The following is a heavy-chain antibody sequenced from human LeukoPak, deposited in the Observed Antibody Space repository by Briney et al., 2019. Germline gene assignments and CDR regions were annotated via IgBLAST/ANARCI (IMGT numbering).Heavy chain of an antibody. CDR2: FYYSGST. Sequence: SETLSLTCTVSGGSISRYYWSWIRQPPGKGLEWIGYFYYSGSTNYNPSLKSRVTLSVDTSKNQFSLNLSSVTAADTAVYYCARGGSLVGTTPHDTFDIWGQGTMATVSS. CDR1: GGSISRYY. D-gene: IGHD1-26*01. V-gene: IGHV4-59*01. J-gene: IGHJ3*02. CDR3: ARGGSLVGTTPHDTFDI.